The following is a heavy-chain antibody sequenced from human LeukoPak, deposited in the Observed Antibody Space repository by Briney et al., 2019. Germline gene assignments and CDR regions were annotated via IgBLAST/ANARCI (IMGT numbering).Heavy chain of an antibody. V-gene: IGHV3-48*03. CDR2: ISSSGSTI. Sequence: GGSLRLSCAASGFTFSSYEINWVRQAPGKGLEWVSYISSSGSTIYYADSVKGRFTISRDNAKNSLYLQMNSLRTDDTAVYYCASSSWPEFWFDPWGQGTLVTVSS. D-gene: IGHD6-13*01. CDR1: GFTFSSYE. J-gene: IGHJ5*02. CDR3: ASSSWPEFWFDP.